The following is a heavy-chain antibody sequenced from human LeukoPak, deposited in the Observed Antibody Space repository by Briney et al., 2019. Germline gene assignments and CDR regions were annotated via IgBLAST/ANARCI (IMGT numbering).Heavy chain of an antibody. CDR2: ISAYNGNT. Sequence: ASVKVSCKASGYTFTSYGISWVRQAPGQGLEWMGWISAYNGNTNYAQKLQGRVTMTTDTSTSTAYMELRSLRSDDTAVYYCARAPYYYGSGSYGYFDYGDQGTLVTVSS. D-gene: IGHD3-10*01. CDR1: GYTFTSYG. J-gene: IGHJ4*02. CDR3: ARAPYYYGSGSYGYFDY. V-gene: IGHV1-18*01.